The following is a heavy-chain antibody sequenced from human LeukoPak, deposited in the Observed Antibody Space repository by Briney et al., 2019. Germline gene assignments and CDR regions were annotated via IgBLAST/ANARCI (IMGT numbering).Heavy chain of an antibody. CDR3: AKEGRSLQTY. D-gene: IGHD5-24*01. CDR2: IKEDGTET. Sequence: GGSLRLSCAAYGFIFSSNWMSWVRLAPGKGLEWVANIKEDGTETYYVDSVKGRFTISRDNAKNSLYLQMNSLRVEDTAVYYCAKEGRSLQTYWGQGTLVTVSS. CDR1: GFIFSSNW. V-gene: IGHV3-7*03. J-gene: IGHJ4*02.